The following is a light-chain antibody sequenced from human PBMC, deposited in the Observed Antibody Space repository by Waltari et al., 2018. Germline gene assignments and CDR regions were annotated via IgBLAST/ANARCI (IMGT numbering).Light chain of an antibody. CDR2: VAS. CDR1: PSISNY. Sequence: DIQMTQSPSSLSASVGDSNTITFRASPSISNYLNWYQQKPGKAPKLLIYVASRLQSGVPSRFSGSGSGTEFTLTISNLQPEDFATYYCQQSSTTPFFGQGTKLESK. CDR3: QQSSTTPF. V-gene: IGKV1-39*01. J-gene: IGKJ2*01.